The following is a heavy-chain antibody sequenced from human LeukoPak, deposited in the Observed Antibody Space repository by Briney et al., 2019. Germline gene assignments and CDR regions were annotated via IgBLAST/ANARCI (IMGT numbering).Heavy chain of an antibody. Sequence: ASVKVSCKVSGYTLTELSMHWVRQAPGKGLEWMGGFDPEDGETSYAQKFQGRVTMTRDTSTSTVYMELSSLRSEDTAVYYCARDDYDFWSGYPSAYYFDYWGQGTLVTVSS. CDR3: ARDDYDFWSGYPSAYYFDY. CDR1: GYTLTELS. V-gene: IGHV1-24*01. J-gene: IGHJ4*02. D-gene: IGHD3-3*01. CDR2: FDPEDGET.